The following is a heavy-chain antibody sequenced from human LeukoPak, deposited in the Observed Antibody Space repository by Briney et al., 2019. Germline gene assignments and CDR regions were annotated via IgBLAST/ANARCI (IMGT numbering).Heavy chain of an antibody. V-gene: IGHV4-38-2*02. CDR1: GYSISSGYY. CDR2: IYHSGST. CDR3: ARLVGDSSGYFDY. Sequence: PSETLSLTCTVSGYSISSGYYWGWIRQPPGKGLEWIGSIYHSGSTYYNPSLKSRVTISVDTSKNQFSLKLSSVTAADTAVYYCARLVGDSSGYFDYWGQGTLVTVSS. D-gene: IGHD3-22*01. J-gene: IGHJ4*02.